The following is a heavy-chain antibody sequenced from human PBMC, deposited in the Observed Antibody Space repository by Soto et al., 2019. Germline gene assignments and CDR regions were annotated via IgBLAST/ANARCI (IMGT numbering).Heavy chain of an antibody. CDR1: GFTFSSYA. Sequence: LRLSCVASGFTFSSYAMHWVRQAPGKGLEWVAVISYDGSNKYYADSVKGRFTISRDNSKNTLYLQMNSLRAEDTAVYYCARAGYSSGPSDYWGQGTLVTVSS. J-gene: IGHJ4*02. D-gene: IGHD6-19*01. CDR3: ARAGYSSGPSDY. V-gene: IGHV3-30-3*01. CDR2: ISYDGSNK.